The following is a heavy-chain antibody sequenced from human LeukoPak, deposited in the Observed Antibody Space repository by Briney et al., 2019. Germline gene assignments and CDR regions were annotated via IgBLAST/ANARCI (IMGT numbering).Heavy chain of an antibody. V-gene: IGHV3-30*03. CDR3: ARVTIFGSARNWFDP. J-gene: IGHJ5*02. CDR2: ISYDGSNK. D-gene: IGHD3-3*01. Sequence: PGRSLRLSCVASGFTFSRYGMHWVRQAPGKGLEWVALISYDGSNKYYADAERGRFTISRDNSKNMLYRQMNSLRTEDTAVYYCARVTIFGSARNWFDPWGQGTLVTVSS. CDR1: GFTFSRYG.